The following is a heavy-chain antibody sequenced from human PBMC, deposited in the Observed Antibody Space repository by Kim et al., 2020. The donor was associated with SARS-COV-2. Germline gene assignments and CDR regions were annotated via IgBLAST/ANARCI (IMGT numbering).Heavy chain of an antibody. CDR2: MNPNSGNT. V-gene: IGHV1-8*01. CDR3: ARGTSGDFWSGYFSSQPPYYYYYMDV. J-gene: IGHJ6*03. Sequence: ASVKVSCKASGYTFTSYDINWVRQATGQGLEWMGWMNPNSGNTGYAQKFQGRVTMTRNTSISTAYMELSSLRSEDTAVYYCARGTSGDFWSGYFSSQPPYYYYYMDVWGKGTTVTVSS. CDR1: GYTFTSYD. D-gene: IGHD3-3*01.